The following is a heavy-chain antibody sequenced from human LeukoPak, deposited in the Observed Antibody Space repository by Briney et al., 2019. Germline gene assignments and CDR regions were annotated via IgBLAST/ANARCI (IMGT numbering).Heavy chain of an antibody. J-gene: IGHJ6*02. CDR1: GFTFSDYY. Sequence: GGSLRLSCAASGFTFSDYYMSWIRQAPGKGLEWVSYISSSGSTIYYADSVKGRFTISRDNAENSLYLQMKSLRAEDTAVYYCARDSGYYYYGMDVWGQGTTVTVSS. CDR2: ISSSGSTI. CDR3: ARDSGYYYYGMDV. V-gene: IGHV3-11*01.